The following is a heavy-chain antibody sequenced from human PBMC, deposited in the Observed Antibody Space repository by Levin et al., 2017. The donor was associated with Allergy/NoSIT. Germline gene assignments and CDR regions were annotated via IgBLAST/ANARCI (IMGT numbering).Heavy chain of an antibody. CDR2: IHHSGRT. Sequence: NASETLSLTCAVSGASISSDGHSWSWIRQPAGKGLEWIGFIHHSGRTHYNPSLRSRITMSVDRSKDQVSLKLSSVTAADTAVYFCARGIASRTYFDLWGQGTLVTVSS. D-gene: IGHD6-6*01. V-gene: IGHV4-30-2*01. J-gene: IGHJ5*02. CDR1: GASISSDGHS. CDR3: ARGIASRTYFDL.